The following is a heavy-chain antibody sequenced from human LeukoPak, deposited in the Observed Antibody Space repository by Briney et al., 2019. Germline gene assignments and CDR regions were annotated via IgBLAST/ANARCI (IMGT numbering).Heavy chain of an antibody. CDR1: GGSFNDYY. Sequence: SETLSLTCAVYGGSFNDYYWTWIRQPPGKGLEWIGEIDHAGRANYNPSLKSRVTISVDTSKNQFSLHLNSVTAADTAVYYCARGWEPFEYSTSWYLGSYYYYYMSVWGKGTAVTVSS. V-gene: IGHV4-34*01. CDR2: IDHAGRA. CDR3: ARGWEPFEYSTSWYLGSYYYYYMSV. J-gene: IGHJ6*03. D-gene: IGHD6-13*01.